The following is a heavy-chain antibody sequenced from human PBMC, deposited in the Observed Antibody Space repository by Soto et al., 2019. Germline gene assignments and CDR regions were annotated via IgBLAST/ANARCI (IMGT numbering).Heavy chain of an antibody. CDR1: GFTFSSNA. J-gene: IGHJ4*02. V-gene: IGHV3-23*01. CDR2: ISANGQGI. Sequence: HPGGSLRLSCAASGFTFSSNALSWVRQAPGKGLEWVSAISANGQGIYYADSVRGRFTISRDNSKNTIFLHMDSLSAEDTAVYYCAKDRNYPRDQFHYWGQGTLVTVSS. CDR3: AKDRNYPRDQFHY. D-gene: IGHD1-7*01.